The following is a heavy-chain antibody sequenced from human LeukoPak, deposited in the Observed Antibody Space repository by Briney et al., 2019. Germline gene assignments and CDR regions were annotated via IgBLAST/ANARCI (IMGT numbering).Heavy chain of an antibody. Sequence: GGSLRLSCIASGFTFSSHWMNGVRQAPGKGLEWVANIMQDGSEKYYVDSVEGRFIISRDNAKNSLYLQMNSLRAEDTAVYYCARESTKYGAYVSGFDFWGQGTMVTVSS. V-gene: IGHV3-7*01. CDR3: ARESTKYGAYVSGFDF. CDR2: IMQDGSEK. J-gene: IGHJ3*01. D-gene: IGHD4-17*01. CDR1: GFTFSSHW.